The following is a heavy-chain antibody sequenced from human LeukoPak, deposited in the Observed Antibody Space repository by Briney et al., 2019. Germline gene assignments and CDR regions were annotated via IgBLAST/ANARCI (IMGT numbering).Heavy chain of an antibody. CDR1: EFTFGEYA. V-gene: IGHV3-23*01. CDR2: ISGPGTST. CDR3: AEDLAPNYYDSSGYQFDP. D-gene: IGHD3-22*01. J-gene: IGHJ5*02. Sequence: PGGSLRLSCAATEFTFGEYALSWVRQTPVKGLEWVSTISGPGTSTNYADSVKGRFTISRDNSKNTLFLQMNTMRAEDTAVYYCAEDLAPNYYDSSGYQFDPWGQGTLVTVSS.